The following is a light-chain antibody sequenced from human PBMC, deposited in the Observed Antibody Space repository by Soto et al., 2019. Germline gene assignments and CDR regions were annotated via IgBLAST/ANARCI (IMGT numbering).Light chain of an antibody. J-gene: IGKJ1*01. Sequence: EIVLTQSPGTLSLSPGERATLSCRASQSVFNNHIGWYQQKPGQAPRRLIFGASFRATGIPDRFSGSGSGADFTLTISRPEPEDFAVYYCQQYGSSPTTFGQGTKVDI. CDR3: QQYGSSPTT. V-gene: IGKV3-20*01. CDR1: QSVFNNH. CDR2: GAS.